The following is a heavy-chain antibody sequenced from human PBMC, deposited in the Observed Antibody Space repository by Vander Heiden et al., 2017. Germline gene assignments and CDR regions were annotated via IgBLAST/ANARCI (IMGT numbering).Heavy chain of an antibody. D-gene: IGHD3-10*01. CDR3: AKAPLTRGRGVTGFDY. Sequence: EVQLLESGGGWVQPGGSLRLSCAASGFTFSSYAMSWVRQAPGKGLEWVSAISGSGGSTYYADSVICRFTISRDNSKNTRDLKMNSMRAEETAVYYCAKAPLTRGRGVTGFDYWGYGSLVTVYS. J-gene: IGHJ4*01. CDR1: GFTFSSYA. CDR2: ISGSGGST. V-gene: IGHV3-23*01.